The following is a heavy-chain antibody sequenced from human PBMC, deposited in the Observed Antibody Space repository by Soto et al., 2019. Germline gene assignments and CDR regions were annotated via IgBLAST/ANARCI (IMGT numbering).Heavy chain of an antibody. CDR2: IYYSGST. CDR3: ARPRRXGIYGDYMARWGSWFDP. Sequence: SETLSLTCTVSGGSISSGGYYWSWIRQHPGKGLEWIGYIYYSGSTYYNPSLKSRVTISVDTSKNQFSLKLSSVTAADTAVYYCARPRRXGIYGDYMARWGSWFDPWGQGTLVTVSS. J-gene: IGHJ5*02. D-gene: IGHD4-17*01. V-gene: IGHV4-31*03. CDR1: GGSISSGGYY.